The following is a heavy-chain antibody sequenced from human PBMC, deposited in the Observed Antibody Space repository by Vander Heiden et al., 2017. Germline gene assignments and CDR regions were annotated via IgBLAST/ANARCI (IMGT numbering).Heavy chain of an antibody. CDR1: GVTFSSYS. J-gene: IGHJ4*02. CDR3: ARDSASGTIDY. V-gene: IGHV3-21*01. D-gene: IGHD1-7*01. Sequence: EVQLVESGGGLVKPGGSLRLYCAASGVTFSSYSMNWVRQAPGKGLEWVSSISSSSSYIYYADSVKGRFTISRDNAKNSLYLQMNSLRAEDTAVYYCARDSASGTIDYWGQGTLVTVSS. CDR2: ISSSSSYI.